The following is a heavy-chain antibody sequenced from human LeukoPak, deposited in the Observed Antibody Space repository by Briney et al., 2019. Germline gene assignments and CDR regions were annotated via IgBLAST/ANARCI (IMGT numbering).Heavy chain of an antibody. CDR2: IYPGDSDA. V-gene: IGHV5-51*01. CDR3: ARQEKSCSGGSCYSDV. D-gene: IGHD2-15*01. Sequence: GESLKISCKGSGYSFTSYWISWVRQMPGKGLEWMGIIYPGDSDARYSPSFEGQVTISVDKSISTAYLQWSSLKASDTAMYYCARQEKSCSGGSCYSDVWGQGTRVTVSS. J-gene: IGHJ6*02. CDR1: GYSFTSYW.